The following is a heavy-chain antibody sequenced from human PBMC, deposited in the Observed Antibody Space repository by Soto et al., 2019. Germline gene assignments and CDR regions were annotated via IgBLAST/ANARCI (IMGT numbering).Heavy chain of an antibody. CDR1: GGSISSGGYY. Sequence: SETLPLTCTVSGGSISSGGYYWSWIRQHPGKGLEWIGYIYYSGSTYYNPSLKSRVTISVDTSKNQFSLKLSSVTAADTAVYYCARGDAAAGMYYYYMDVWGKGTTVTVSS. CDR3: ARGDAAAGMYYYYMDV. CDR2: IYYSGST. J-gene: IGHJ6*03. V-gene: IGHV4-31*03. D-gene: IGHD6-13*01.